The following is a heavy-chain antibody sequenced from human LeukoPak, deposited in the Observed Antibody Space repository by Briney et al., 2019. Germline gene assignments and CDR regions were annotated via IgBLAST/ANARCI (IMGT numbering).Heavy chain of an antibody. CDR2: IYPGDSDT. J-gene: IGHJ4*02. V-gene: IGHV5-51*01. CDR3: ARRPGPDDYGDY. D-gene: IGHD4-17*01. Sequence: GESLKISCKGSGYSFTRYWIGCVRQKPGKGLEWMGIIYPGDSDTRYSAAFQGQVTISVDKSISTAYLQWSSLKASDTAMYYCARRPGPDDYGDYWGQGTLVTVSS. CDR1: GYSFTRYW.